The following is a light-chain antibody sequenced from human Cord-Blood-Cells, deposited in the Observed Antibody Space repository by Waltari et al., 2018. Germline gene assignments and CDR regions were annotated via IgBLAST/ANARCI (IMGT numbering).Light chain of an antibody. CDR3: CSYAGSSTYV. J-gene: IGLJ1*01. Sequence: QSALTQPASVSGSPGQSITISCTGTSSDVGSYNLFSWYQQHPGKAPKLMFYEGSKRPSGVSNRLSGSKSGNTASLTISGLQAEDEADYYCCSYAGSSTYVFGTGTKVTVL. V-gene: IGLV2-23*01. CDR2: EGS. CDR1: SSDVGSYNL.